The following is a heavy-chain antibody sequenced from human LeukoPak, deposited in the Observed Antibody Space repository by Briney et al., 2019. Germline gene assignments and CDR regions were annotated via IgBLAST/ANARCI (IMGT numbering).Heavy chain of an antibody. V-gene: IGHV1-24*01. D-gene: IGHD6-6*01. J-gene: IGHJ6*03. CDR1: GYTLTELS. CDR2: FDPEDGET. CDR3: ATRTAQQLAYYYYMDV. Sequence: ASVKASCKVSGYTLTELSMHWVRQAPGKGLEWMGGFDPEDGETIYAQKFQGRVTMTEDTSTDTAYMELSSLRSEDTAVYYCATRTAQQLAYYYYMDVWGKGTTVTVSS.